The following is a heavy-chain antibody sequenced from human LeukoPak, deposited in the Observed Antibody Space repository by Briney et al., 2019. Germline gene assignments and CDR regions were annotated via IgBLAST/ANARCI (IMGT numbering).Heavy chain of an antibody. J-gene: IGHJ5*02. V-gene: IGHV3-74*01. CDR3: ARDRGMVGQFDP. CDR1: GFTFSSYW. D-gene: IGHD2-8*01. Sequence: GGSLTLSCAASGFTFSSYWMHWVRQAPGKGLVWVSRINNDGSYTSYADSVKGRFTISRDNAKNSLYLQMNSLRAEDTAVYYCARDRGMVGQFDPWGQGTLVTVSS. CDR2: INNDGSYT.